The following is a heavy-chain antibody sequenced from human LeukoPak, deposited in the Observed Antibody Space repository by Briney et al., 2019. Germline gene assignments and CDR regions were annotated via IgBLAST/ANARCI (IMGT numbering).Heavy chain of an antibody. CDR2: IYPGDSDT. Sequence: GESLKISCKGSGYSFTSYWIGWVRRMPGKGLEWMGIIYPGDSDTRYSPSFQGQVTISADKSISTAYLQWSSLKASDTAMYYCARPSSYCSSTSCYWAFDYWGQGTLVTVSS. D-gene: IGHD2-2*01. V-gene: IGHV5-51*01. CDR3: ARPSSYCSSTSCYWAFDY. J-gene: IGHJ4*02. CDR1: GYSFTSYW.